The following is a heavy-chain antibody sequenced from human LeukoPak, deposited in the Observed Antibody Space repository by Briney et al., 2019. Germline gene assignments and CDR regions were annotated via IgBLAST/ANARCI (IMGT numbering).Heavy chain of an antibody. V-gene: IGHV3-66*01. D-gene: IGHD6-6*01. CDR2: IYSGGST. CDR3: ARDHGPSHYYGMDV. J-gene: IGHJ6*02. CDR1: GFTVSSNY. Sequence: GGSLRLSCAASGFTVSSNYMSWVRQAPGKGLEWVSVIYSGGSTYYADSVKGRFTISRDNSKNTLYLQMNSLRAEDTAVYYCARDHGPSHYYGMDVWGQGTTVTVSS.